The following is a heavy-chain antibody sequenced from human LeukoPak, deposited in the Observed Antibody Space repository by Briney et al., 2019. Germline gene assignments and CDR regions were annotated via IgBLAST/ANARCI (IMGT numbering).Heavy chain of an antibody. CDR1: EFTFSSYA. D-gene: IGHD1-26*01. Sequence: GGSLRLSCAASEFTFSSYAMHWVRQAPGKGLEWVSQISGSGADTGYADSVKGRFTISRDNSRNTLYLQMNSLGPEDTAVYFCARDPYSGSHGSYYYYYMDVWGKGTTVTVSS. CDR3: ARDPYSGSHGSYYYYYMDV. J-gene: IGHJ6*03. CDR2: ISGSGADT. V-gene: IGHV3-23*01.